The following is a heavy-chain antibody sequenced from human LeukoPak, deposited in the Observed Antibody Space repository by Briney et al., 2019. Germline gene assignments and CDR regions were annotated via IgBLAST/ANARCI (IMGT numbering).Heavy chain of an antibody. Sequence: GGSLRLSCAASGFTFSSYEMNWVRQAPGKGLEWVSYISSSGSTIYYADSVKGRFTISRDNAKNSLYLQMNSLRAEDTAVYYCARDVHYYYYMDVWGKGTTVTISS. CDR2: ISSSGSTI. V-gene: IGHV3-48*03. J-gene: IGHJ6*03. CDR1: GFTFSSYE. CDR3: ARDVHYYYYMDV.